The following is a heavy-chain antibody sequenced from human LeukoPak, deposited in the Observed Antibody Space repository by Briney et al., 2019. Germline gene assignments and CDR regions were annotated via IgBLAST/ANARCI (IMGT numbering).Heavy chain of an antibody. CDR3: ARICSSTSCYTSTTDY. V-gene: IGHV4-38-2*02. D-gene: IGHD2-2*02. CDR1: GGSISSYY. CDR2: IYHSGST. Sequence: SETLSLTCTVSGGSISSYYWGWIRQPPGKGLEWIGSIYHSGSTYYNPSLKSRVTISVDTSKNQFSLKLSSVTAADTAVYYCARICSSTSCYTSTTDYWGQGTLVTVSS. J-gene: IGHJ4*02.